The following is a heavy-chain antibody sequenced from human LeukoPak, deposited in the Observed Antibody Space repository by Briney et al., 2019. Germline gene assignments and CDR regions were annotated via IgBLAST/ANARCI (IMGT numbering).Heavy chain of an antibody. CDR2: ISYDATNE. D-gene: IGHD3-10*01. V-gene: IGHV3-30*04. CDR1: GFTFNFFS. CDR3: VRDFASGSYYNLFDY. Sequence: GRSLRLSCAASGFTFNFFSMYWVRQSPGKGLEWVAVISYDATNEYYADSVKGRFTISRDDSKSTLYLQMNSLRAEDTAEYYCVRDFASGSYYNLFDYWGQGTLVTVSS. J-gene: IGHJ4*02.